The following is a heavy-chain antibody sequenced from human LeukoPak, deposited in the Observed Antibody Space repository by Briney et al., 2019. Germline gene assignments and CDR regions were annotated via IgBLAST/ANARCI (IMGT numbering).Heavy chain of an antibody. CDR2: IKQDGSEE. J-gene: IGHJ4*02. CDR3: ARDHGSGSFDDY. V-gene: IGHV3-7*01. Sequence: QTGGSLRLSCAASGFTFSIYWMSWVRQAPGKGREWVANIKQDGSEEYYVDSVKGRFTISRDNAKNSLYLQMNSLRADDTAVYYCARDHGSGSFDDYWGQGTLVTVSS. CDR1: GFTFSIYW. D-gene: IGHD3-10*01.